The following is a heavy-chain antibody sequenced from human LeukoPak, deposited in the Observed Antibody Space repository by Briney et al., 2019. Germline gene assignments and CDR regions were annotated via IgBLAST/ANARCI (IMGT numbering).Heavy chain of an antibody. V-gene: IGHV3-23*01. CDR1: GFTFSNYA. CDR2: FSGSGGST. D-gene: IGHD2/OR15-2a*01. CDR3: ATSGLSRFGF. J-gene: IGHJ3*01. Sequence: GGSLRLSCAASGFTFSNYAMSWVRQAPGKGLQWVSAFSGSGGSTYYADSVKGRFTVSRDNSKNTLYLQMNSLRAEDTAVYYCATSGLSRFGFWGQGTMVTVSS.